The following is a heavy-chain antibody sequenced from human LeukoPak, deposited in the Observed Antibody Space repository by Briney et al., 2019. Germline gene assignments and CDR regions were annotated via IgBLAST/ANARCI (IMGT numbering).Heavy chain of an antibody. V-gene: IGHV3-74*01. CDR2: VDADGSTT. CDR3: ARGFDGYPFGWWFDP. Sequence: GGSLRLSCVVCGFTLSPYWMHWVRQAPGKGLVWVSRVDADGSTTIYADSVKGRFTISRDNGINTVYLQMNSLRAEDTAVYYCARGFDGYPFGWWFDPWGQGTLVTVSS. J-gene: IGHJ5*02. D-gene: IGHD5-24*01. CDR1: GFTLSPYW.